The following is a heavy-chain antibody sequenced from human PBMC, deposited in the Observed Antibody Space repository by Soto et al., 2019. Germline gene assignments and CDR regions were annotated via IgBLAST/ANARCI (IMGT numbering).Heavy chain of an antibody. CDR2: ISSSSSYI. CDR3: AREVGRLKGYYYYYMDV. V-gene: IGHV3-21*01. CDR1: GFTFSSYS. J-gene: IGHJ6*03. Sequence: PGGSLRLSCAASGFTFSSYSMNWVRQAPGKGLEWVSSISSSSSYIYYADSVKGRFTISRDNAKNSLYLQMNSLRAEDTAVYYCAREVGRLKGYYYYYMDVWGKGTTVTVSS. D-gene: IGHD3-3*01.